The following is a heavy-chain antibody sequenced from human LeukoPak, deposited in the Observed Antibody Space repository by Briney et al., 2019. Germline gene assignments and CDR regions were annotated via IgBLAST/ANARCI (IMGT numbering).Heavy chain of an antibody. J-gene: IGHJ6*03. CDR3: AKDGDAYIEYYYYYMDV. V-gene: IGHV3-33*06. D-gene: IGHD5-24*01. CDR1: GFTFSNYG. Sequence: GGSLRLSCVSSGFTFSNYGMHWVRQAPGKGLEWVALIWHDGSNKCYADSVRGRVTISRDNSKNTLYLQMNSLTAEDTAVYFCAKDGDAYIEYYYYYMDVWGKGTTVTVSS. CDR2: IWHDGSNK.